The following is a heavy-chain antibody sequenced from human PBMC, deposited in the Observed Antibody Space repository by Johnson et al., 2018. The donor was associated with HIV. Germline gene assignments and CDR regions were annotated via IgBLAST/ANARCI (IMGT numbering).Heavy chain of an antibody. CDR3: ARDGMAATKANI. J-gene: IGHJ3*02. D-gene: IGHD1-14*01. Sequence: EVQLVESGGGLVPPGGSLRLSCAASGFTVSSTYMSWVRQAPGKGLEWVSIIFSGGSTYYADSVKGRFTISRDNSKNTLYLQMNSLRAEDTAVYYCARDGMAATKANIWGQGTMVTVSS. V-gene: IGHV3-66*01. CDR1: GFTVSSTY. CDR2: IFSGGST.